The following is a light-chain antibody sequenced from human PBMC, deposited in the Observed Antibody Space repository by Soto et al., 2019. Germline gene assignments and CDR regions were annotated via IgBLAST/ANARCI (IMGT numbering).Light chain of an antibody. CDR2: VVS. CDR3: QQYGGSPYT. J-gene: IGKJ2*01. CDR1: QGISSSY. Sequence: EIVLTQSPGTLSLSPGEGATLSCRASQGISSSYLDWYQQKPVQAPRLLIDVVSSRAAGIPDRFCGSGSGTDFTLTISILEPEDFAVYYCQQYGGSPYTFGQGTKLEI. V-gene: IGKV3-20*01.